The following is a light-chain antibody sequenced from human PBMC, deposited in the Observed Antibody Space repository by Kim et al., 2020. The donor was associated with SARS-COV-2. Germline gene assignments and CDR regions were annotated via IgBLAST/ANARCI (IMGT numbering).Light chain of an antibody. CDR1: SSDVGAYNY. J-gene: IGLJ3*02. Sequence: QSALTQPASVSGSPGQSITISCTGTSSDVGAYNYVSWYQHHPGKAPKLMIYEVNNRPSAVSNRFSGSKSGNTASLTISGLQAEDEADYYCNSYTKSATLVFGGGTQLTVL. CDR2: EVN. CDR3: NSYTKSATLV. V-gene: IGLV2-14*01.